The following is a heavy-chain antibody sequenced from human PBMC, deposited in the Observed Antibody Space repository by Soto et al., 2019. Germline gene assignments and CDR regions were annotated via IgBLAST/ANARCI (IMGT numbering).Heavy chain of an antibody. CDR3: ARDSGPFDY. J-gene: IGHJ4*02. Sequence: QVQLVESGGGVVQPGGSLRISCVASGFIFSTYGMHWVRQAPGKGLEWVAVIWFDGGTKYFADSVKGRFTISRDNSKNTLYLQMNSLRAEDTAVYYCARDSGPFDYWGQGTLVTVSS. CDR2: IWFDGGTK. D-gene: IGHD2-8*02. V-gene: IGHV3-33*01. CDR1: GFIFSTYG.